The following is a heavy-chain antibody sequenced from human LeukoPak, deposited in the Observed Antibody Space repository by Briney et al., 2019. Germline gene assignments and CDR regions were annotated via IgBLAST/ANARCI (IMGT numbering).Heavy chain of an antibody. CDR1: GGTFSSYA. V-gene: IGHV1-69*06. J-gene: IGHJ6*02. CDR2: IIPIFGTA. CDR3: ARAFTYCSSTSCYGLVENYYYYGMDV. Sequence: SVKVSCKASGGTFSSYAISWVRQAPGQGLEWMGGIIPIFGTANYAQKFQGRVTITADKSTSTAYMELSSLRSEDTAVYYCARAFTYCSSTSCYGLVENYYYYGMDVWGQGTTVTVSS. D-gene: IGHD2-2*01.